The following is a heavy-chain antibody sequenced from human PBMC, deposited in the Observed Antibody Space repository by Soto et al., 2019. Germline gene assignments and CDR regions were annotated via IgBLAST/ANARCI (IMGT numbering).Heavy chain of an antibody. D-gene: IGHD6-19*01. CDR1: GGSITRSNYY. V-gene: IGHV4-39*01. Sequence: SETLSLTCTVSGGSITRSNYYWGWIRQPPGKGLESIGTMYYTGSTYYNPSLKSRVTISVDTSKNQFSLNLTSVTSADTAVYYCARVQWLALDYWGQGSLVTVSS. J-gene: IGHJ4*02. CDR3: ARVQWLALDY. CDR2: MYYTGST.